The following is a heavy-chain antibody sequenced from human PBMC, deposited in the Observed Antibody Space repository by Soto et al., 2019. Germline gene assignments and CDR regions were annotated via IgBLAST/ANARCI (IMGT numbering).Heavy chain of an antibody. V-gene: IGHV3-74*01. J-gene: IGHJ4*02. D-gene: IGHD2-15*01. CDR1: GFTFSSYW. CDR2: INSDGSST. Sequence: EVQLVESGGGLVQPGESLRLSCAASGFTFSSYWMHWVRQAPGKGLVWVSRINSDGSSTSYADSVKGRFTISRDNAKNTLYLQMNSLRAEATAVYYCVRTTLVVAAATREDYWGQGTLVTVSS. CDR3: VRTTLVVAAATREDY.